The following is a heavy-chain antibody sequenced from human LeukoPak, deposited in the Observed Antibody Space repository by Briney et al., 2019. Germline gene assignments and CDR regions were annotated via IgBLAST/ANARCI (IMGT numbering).Heavy chain of an antibody. V-gene: IGHV3-23*01. CDR1: GFAFSSSS. J-gene: IGHJ4*02. CDR2: ISGAGGSS. CDR3: TKGDSSSWYDYFFDY. D-gene: IGHD3-22*01. Sequence: GGSLRLSCATSGFAFSSSSMSWVRQAPGKGLEWVSTISGAGGSSWYAESVKGRFTISRDNSMNSVSLQMGSLRVEDTAIYYCTKGDSSSWYDYFFDYWGQGTLVTVSS.